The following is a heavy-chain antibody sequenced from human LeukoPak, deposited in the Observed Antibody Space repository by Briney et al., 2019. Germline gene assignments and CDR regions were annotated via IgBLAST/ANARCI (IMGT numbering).Heavy chain of an antibody. D-gene: IGHD3-22*01. V-gene: IGHV3-23*01. J-gene: IGHJ4*02. Sequence: GALRLSCAASGFTFSSYAMSWVRQAPGKGLEWVSAISGSGGSTYYADSGKGRFTISRDNSKNTLYLQMNSLRAEDTAVYYCAKGGSRDYYDSSGYQYGYYFDYWGQGTLVTVSS. CDR1: GFTFSSYA. CDR2: ISGSGGST. CDR3: AKGGSRDYYDSSGYQYGYYFDY.